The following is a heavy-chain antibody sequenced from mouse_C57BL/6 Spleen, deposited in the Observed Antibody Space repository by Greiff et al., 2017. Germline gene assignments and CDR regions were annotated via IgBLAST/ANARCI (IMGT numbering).Heavy chain of an antibody. CDR2: INPNYGTT. Sequence: VQLKESGPELVKPGASVKISCKASGYSFTDYNMNWVKQSTGKSLEWIGVINPNYGTTSYNQKFNGKATLTVDQSSSTAYMQLNSLTSEDSAVYYCARTWEGVRYYFDYWGQGTTLTVSS. CDR3: ARTWEGVRYYFDY. J-gene: IGHJ2*01. V-gene: IGHV1-39*01. CDR1: GYSFTDYN. D-gene: IGHD1-1*01.